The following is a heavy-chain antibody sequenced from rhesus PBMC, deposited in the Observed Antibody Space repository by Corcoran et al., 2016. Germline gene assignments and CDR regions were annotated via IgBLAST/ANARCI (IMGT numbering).Heavy chain of an antibody. V-gene: IGHV4-173*01. J-gene: IGHJ2*01. D-gene: IGHD4-23*01. CDR2: ISGSGGST. Sequence: QLQLQESGPGLVKPSETLSLTCAVSGGSISSNYWSGIRQPPGKGLEWIGRISGSGGSTDYNPSLKGLVTISTDTSKNQCSLKLSSVTAADTAVYYCARDTVTTLLYWYFDLWGPGTPITISS. CDR1: GGSISSNY. CDR3: ARDTVTTLLYWYFDL.